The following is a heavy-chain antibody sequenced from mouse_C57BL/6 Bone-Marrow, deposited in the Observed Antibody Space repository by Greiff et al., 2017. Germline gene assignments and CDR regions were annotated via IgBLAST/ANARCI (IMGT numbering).Heavy chain of an antibody. CDR3: ARGQLRLLWFAY. J-gene: IGHJ3*01. CDR1: GYTFTSYW. Sequence: QVQLQQPGAELVKPGASVKLSCKASGYTFTSYWMHWVKQRPGQGLEWIGMINPNSGSTNYNEKFKSKATLTVDTSSSTASMQLSSLTSEDSAVYYCARGQLRLLWFAYWGQGTLVTVSA. CDR2: INPNSGST. V-gene: IGHV1-64*01. D-gene: IGHD3-2*02.